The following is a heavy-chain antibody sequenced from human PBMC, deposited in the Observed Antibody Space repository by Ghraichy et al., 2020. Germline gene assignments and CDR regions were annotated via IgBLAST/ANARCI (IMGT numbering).Heavy chain of an antibody. J-gene: IGHJ3*02. CDR1: GFTFSSYS. V-gene: IGHV3-48*02. CDR3: ARVEYYYDSSGSIPDRAFDI. Sequence: GGSLRLSCAASGFTFSSYSMNWVRQAPGKGLEWVSYISSSSSTIYYADSVKGRFTISRDNAKNSLYLQMNSLRDEDTAVYYCARVEYYYDSSGSIPDRAFDIWGQGTMVTVSS. D-gene: IGHD3-22*01. CDR2: ISSSSSTI.